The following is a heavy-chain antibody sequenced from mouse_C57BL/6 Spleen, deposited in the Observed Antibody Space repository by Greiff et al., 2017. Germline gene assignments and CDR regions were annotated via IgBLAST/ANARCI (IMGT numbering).Heavy chain of an antibody. Sequence: VQLQQSGPELVKPGASVKISCKASGYAFSSSWMNWVKQRPGKGLEWIGRIYPGDGDTNYNGKFKGKATLTADKSSSTAYMQLSSLTSEDSAVYFCARGDLQYAMDYWGQGTSVTVSS. CDR3: ARGDLQYAMDY. J-gene: IGHJ4*01. V-gene: IGHV1-82*01. CDR2: IYPGDGDT. D-gene: IGHD2-1*01. CDR1: GYAFSSSW.